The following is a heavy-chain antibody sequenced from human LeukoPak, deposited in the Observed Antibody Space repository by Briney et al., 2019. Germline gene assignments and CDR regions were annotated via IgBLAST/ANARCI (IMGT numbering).Heavy chain of an antibody. CDR2: INHSGST. CDR1: GGSFSGYY. CDR3: ARGSIDYGSGSYPYYYYYGMDV. Sequence: PSETLSLTCAVYGGSFSGYYWSWIRQPPGKGLEWIGEINHSGSTNYNPSLKSRVTISVDTSKNQFSLKLSSVTAADTAVYYCARGSIDYGSGSYPYYYYYGMDVWGQGTTVTVSS. D-gene: IGHD3-10*01. J-gene: IGHJ6*02. V-gene: IGHV4-34*01.